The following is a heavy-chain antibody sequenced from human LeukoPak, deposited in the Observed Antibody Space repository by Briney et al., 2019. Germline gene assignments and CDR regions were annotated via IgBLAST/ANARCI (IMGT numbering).Heavy chain of an antibody. D-gene: IGHD3-9*01. CDR3: ARDNDTVFDY. V-gene: IGHV3-74*01. CDR1: GFTFISYW. Sequence: GGSLRVSCAASGFTFISYWMHWVRQTPGKGLVWVSRINSDGSSTTYADSVKGRFTIYRDNAKNTLYLQMNSLRAEDTAVYYCARDNDTVFDYWGQGTLVTVSS. J-gene: IGHJ4*02. CDR2: INSDGSST.